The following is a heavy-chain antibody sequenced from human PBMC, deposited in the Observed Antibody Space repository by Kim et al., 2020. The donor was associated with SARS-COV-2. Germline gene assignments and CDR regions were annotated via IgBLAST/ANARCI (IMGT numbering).Heavy chain of an antibody. CDR3: ARRSSSNWSHDY. D-gene: IGHD2-2*01. J-gene: IGHJ4*02. V-gene: IGHV3-53*01. CDR2: IHRGGQT. Sequence: GGSLRLSCAVSGFTVSNNYINWVRQAPGKGLEWVAVIHRGGQTYYTDSVKGRFTVSRDSSKNALFLKMNSFRAEDTATNYCARRSSSNWSHDYWGQGTLV. CDR1: GFTVSNNY.